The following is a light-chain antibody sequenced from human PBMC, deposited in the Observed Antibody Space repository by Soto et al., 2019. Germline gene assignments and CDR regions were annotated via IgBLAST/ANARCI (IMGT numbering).Light chain of an antibody. CDR3: SSYAGSNNFV. Sequence: QSVLTQPPSASGSPGQSVTISCTGSSSDIGGYNYVSWYQQYPGKAPKLMISEVSKRPSGVPDRFSGSKSGNTASLTVSGLQAEDEADYYCSSYAGSNNFVFGGGTKLTVL. J-gene: IGLJ2*01. CDR2: EVS. CDR1: SSDIGGYNY. V-gene: IGLV2-8*01.